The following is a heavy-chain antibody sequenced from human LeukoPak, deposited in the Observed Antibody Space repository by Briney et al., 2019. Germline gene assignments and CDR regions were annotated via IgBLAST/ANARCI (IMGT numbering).Heavy chain of an antibody. V-gene: IGHV4-34*01. CDR2: INHSGST. Sequence: SKTLSLTCAVYGGSFSGYYWSWIRQPPGKGLEWIGEINHSGSTNYNPSLKSRVTISVDTSKNQFSLKLSSVTAADTAVYYCARRYYASGSDAFDIWGQGTMVTVSS. D-gene: IGHD3-10*01. J-gene: IGHJ3*02. CDR1: GGSFSGYY. CDR3: ARRYYASGSDAFDI.